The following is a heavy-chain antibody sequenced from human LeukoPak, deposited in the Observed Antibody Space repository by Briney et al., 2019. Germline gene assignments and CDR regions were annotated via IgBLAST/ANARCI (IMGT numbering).Heavy chain of an antibody. CDR3: ARDKVPGDY. CDR1: GGSINGDY. D-gene: IGHD1-1*01. Sequence: SETLSLTCTVSGGSINGDYWNWIRQPPGKGLEWIAYIYYSGATDYNPSLKSRVTTSVDASKNQFSLKLSSVTAADTAVYYCARDKVPGDYWGRGTLVTVSS. J-gene: IGHJ4*02. CDR2: IYYSGAT. V-gene: IGHV4-59*01.